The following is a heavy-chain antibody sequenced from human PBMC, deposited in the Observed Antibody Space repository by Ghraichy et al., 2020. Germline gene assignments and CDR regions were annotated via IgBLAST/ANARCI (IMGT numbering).Heavy chain of an antibody. CDR2: ISGSSTST. D-gene: IGHD4-11*01. CDR3: ANLTAVTNNFDH. V-gene: IGHV3-23*01. J-gene: IGHJ4*02. Sequence: GGSLRLSCAASGLTFSTYVMSWVRQAPGKGLEWLSSISGSSTSTYYAASVKGRFTISRDKSKSTLYLRMSSLRAEDTGVYYCANLTAVTNNFDHWGQGTLVIVSS. CDR1: GLTFSTYV.